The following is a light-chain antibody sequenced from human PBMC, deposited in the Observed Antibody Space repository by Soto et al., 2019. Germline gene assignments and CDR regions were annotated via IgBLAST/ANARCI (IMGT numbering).Light chain of an antibody. Sequence: IQLTPSPSFQSASVSARVTITSRASQGISSYVAWYQQKPGKAPKLLIYAASTLQSGVPSRFSCSESGTEFTLTISSLQPEDFATYYCQQLNSYPFTFGGGTKVDIK. V-gene: IGKV1-9*01. CDR2: AAS. CDR3: QQLNSYPFT. CDR1: QGISSY. J-gene: IGKJ4*01.